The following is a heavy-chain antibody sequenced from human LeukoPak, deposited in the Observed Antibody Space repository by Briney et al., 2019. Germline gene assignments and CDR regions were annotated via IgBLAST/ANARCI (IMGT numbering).Heavy chain of an antibody. D-gene: IGHD6-13*01. CDR2: IIPILGIA. J-gene: IGHJ6*03. CDR1: GGTFSSYA. Sequence: SVKVSCKASGGTFSSYAISWVRQAPGQGLEWMGRIIPILGIANYAQKFQGRVTMTRDTSTSTDYMELSSLRSEDTAVYYCARSPSIAAAGPHMDVWGKGTTVTVSS. CDR3: ARSPSIAAAGPHMDV. V-gene: IGHV1-69*04.